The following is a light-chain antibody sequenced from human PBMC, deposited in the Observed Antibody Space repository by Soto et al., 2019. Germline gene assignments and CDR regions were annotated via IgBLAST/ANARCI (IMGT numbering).Light chain of an antibody. J-gene: IGKJ1*01. CDR3: MQAIQTPV. CDR1: QSLLHSNGYNY. Sequence: DIVMTQSPLSLPVTPGEPASISCRSSQSLLHSNGYNYLDWYLQKPGQSPQLLIYLGSNRASGVPDRFSGSGSGTDFTLKISRVEAEDVGVYYCMQAIQTPVFGQGTKVEIK. V-gene: IGKV2-28*01. CDR2: LGS.